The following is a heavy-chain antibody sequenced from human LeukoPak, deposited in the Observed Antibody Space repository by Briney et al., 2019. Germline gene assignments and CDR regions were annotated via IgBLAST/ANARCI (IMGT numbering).Heavy chain of an antibody. CDR2: IYYSGST. CDR3: ARVIRVSPYYDFWSGYYRDAFDI. D-gene: IGHD3-3*01. CDR1: DDSITIYY. Sequence: SETLSLTCTVSDDSITIYYWSWIRQPPGKGLEWIGSIYYSGSTYYNPSLKSRVTISVDTSKNQFSLKLSSVTAADTAVYYRARVIRVSPYYDFWSGYYRDAFDIWGQGTMVTVSS. V-gene: IGHV4-59*12. J-gene: IGHJ3*02.